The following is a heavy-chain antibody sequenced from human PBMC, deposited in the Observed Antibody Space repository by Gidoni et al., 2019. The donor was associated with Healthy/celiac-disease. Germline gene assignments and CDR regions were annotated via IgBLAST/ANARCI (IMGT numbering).Heavy chain of an antibody. V-gene: IGHV4-59*01. Sequence: QVQLQESGPGLVKPSETLSLTCPVSGGPISSYYRSWIRQPPGKGLEWIGYIYYSGSTNYNPSLKSRVTISVDTSKNQFSLKLSSVTAADTAVYYCARQTYYDNEIDYWGQGTLVTVSS. J-gene: IGHJ4*02. CDR1: GGPISSYY. CDR3: ARQTYYDNEIDY. D-gene: IGHD3-9*01. CDR2: IYYSGST.